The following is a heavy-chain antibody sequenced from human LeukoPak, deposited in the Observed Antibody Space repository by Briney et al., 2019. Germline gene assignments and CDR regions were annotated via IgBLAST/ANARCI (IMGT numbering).Heavy chain of an antibody. V-gene: IGHV3-21*01. CDR3: ASLINNFGYYYYMDV. CDR1: GFTFSSYW. Sequence: TGGSLRLSCAASGFTFSSYWMSWVRQAPGKGLEWVSSISSSSSYIYYADSVKGRFTISRGNAKNSLYLQMNSLRAEDTAVYYCASLINNFGYYYYMDVWGKGTTVTVSS. J-gene: IGHJ6*03. CDR2: ISSSSSYI. D-gene: IGHD5-24*01.